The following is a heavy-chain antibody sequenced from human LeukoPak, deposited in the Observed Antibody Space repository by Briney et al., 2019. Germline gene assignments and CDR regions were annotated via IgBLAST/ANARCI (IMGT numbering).Heavy chain of an antibody. Sequence: PGGSLRLSCAASGFTVSSNYMSWVRQAPGKGLEWVSVIYSGGSTYYADSVKGRFTISRDNSKNTLYLQMNSLRAEDTAVYYCARFGDFWSGPSDYWGQGTLVTVSS. V-gene: IGHV3-53*01. CDR3: ARFGDFWSGPSDY. CDR1: GFTVSSNY. D-gene: IGHD3-3*01. J-gene: IGHJ4*02. CDR2: IYSGGST.